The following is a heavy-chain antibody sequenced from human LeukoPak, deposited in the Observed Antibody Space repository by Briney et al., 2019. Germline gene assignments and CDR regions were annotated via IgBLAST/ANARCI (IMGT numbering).Heavy chain of an antibody. V-gene: IGHV4-4*07. D-gene: IGHD3-3*01. Sequence: SSETLSLTCTVSGGSISNYYWGWIRQPAREGLEWIGRIYTSGSTNYNPSLKSRVTMSVDTSKNQFSLKLSSVTAADTAVYYCARGGLRKFDYWGQGTLVTVSS. CDR2: IYTSGST. CDR3: ARGGLRKFDY. CDR1: GGSISNYY. J-gene: IGHJ4*02.